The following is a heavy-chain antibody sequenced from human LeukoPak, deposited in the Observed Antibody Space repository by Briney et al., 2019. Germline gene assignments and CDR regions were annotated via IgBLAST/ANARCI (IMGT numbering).Heavy chain of an antibody. V-gene: IGHV3-11*01. J-gene: IGHJ4*02. CDR2: ISSSGSTI. Sequence: GGSLRLSCAASGVTFSDYYMSWIRQAPGKGLEWVSYISSSGSTIYYADSVKGRFTISRDNAKNSLYLQMNSLRAEDTAVYYCARPNVYSSSWYYFDYWGQGTLVTVSS. CDR3: ARPNVYSSSWYYFDY. CDR1: GVTFSDYY. D-gene: IGHD6-13*01.